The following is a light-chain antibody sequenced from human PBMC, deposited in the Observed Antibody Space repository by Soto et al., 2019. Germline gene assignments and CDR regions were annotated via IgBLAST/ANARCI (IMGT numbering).Light chain of an antibody. V-gene: IGKV3-15*01. CDR3: QQYNNWPWT. CDR1: QSISSN. Sequence: EIVMTQSPATLSVSPGERATLSCRASQSISSNLAWYQQKPGHAPSLLIYDASTRTTGIPARFSGSGSGTEFTLTISSLQSEDFAVYYCQQYNNWPWTFGQGTEVEI. CDR2: DAS. J-gene: IGKJ1*01.